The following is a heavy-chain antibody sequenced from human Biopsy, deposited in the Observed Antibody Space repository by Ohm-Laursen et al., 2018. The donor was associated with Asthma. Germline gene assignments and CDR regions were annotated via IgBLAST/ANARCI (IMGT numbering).Heavy chain of an antibody. CDR2: IYRNGDT. CDR3: ARGWNCGGDCYSLDS. Sequence: TLSLTCRVYPGSFSGFFWTWIRQSPGVGLEWIGYIYRNGDTYYNPTLKNRVTISIDRSKNQFSLRLRSVTAADTAVYYCARGWNCGGDCYSLDSWGQGTLVTVSS. D-gene: IGHD2-21*02. J-gene: IGHJ4*02. V-gene: IGHV4-30-2*06. CDR1: PGSFSGFF.